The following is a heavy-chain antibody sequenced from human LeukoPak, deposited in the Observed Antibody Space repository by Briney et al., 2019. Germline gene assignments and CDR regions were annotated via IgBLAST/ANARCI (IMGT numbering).Heavy chain of an antibody. D-gene: IGHD3-22*01. V-gene: IGHV4-4*02. CDR2: IYHSGST. CDR1: GASISSSHW. J-gene: IGHJ4*02. Sequence: SETLSLTCAVSGASISSSHWWSWVRQAPGKGLEWIGEIYHSGSTNYNPSLKSRVTISVDKSKNQFSLKLSSVTAVDTAVYYCARTYDTSGYYYAFDYWGQGTLVTVSS. CDR3: ARTYDTSGYYYAFDY.